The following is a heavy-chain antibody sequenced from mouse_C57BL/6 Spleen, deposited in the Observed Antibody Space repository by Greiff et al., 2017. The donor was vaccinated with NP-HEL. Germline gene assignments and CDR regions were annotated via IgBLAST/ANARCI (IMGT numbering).Heavy chain of an antibody. V-gene: IGHV1-81*01. D-gene: IGHD2-3*01. CDR3: ARSWDGYPWFAY. J-gene: IGHJ3*01. CDR2: IYPRSGNT. CDR1: GYTFTSYG. Sequence: QVQLQQSGAELARPGASVKLSCKASGYTFTSYGISWVKQRTGQGLEWIGEIYPRSGNTYYNEKFKGKATLTADKSSSTAYMELRSLTSEDSAVYFCARSWDGYPWFAYWGQGTLVTVSA.